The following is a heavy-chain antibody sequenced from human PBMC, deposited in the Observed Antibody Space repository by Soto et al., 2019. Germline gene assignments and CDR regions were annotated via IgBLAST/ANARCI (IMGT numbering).Heavy chain of an antibody. CDR2: TYYRSKRYN. CDR1: GDSVSSNSAA. V-gene: IGHV6-1*01. CDR3: ARATLGSSGWYSPAFDI. Sequence: PSQTLSLTCVISGDSVSSNSAAWNWIRQSPSRGLEWLGRTYYRSKRYNDYAVSVKSRITINPDTSKNQFSLQLNSVTPEDTAVYYCARATLGSSGWYSPAFDIWGQGTMVTVSS. J-gene: IGHJ3*02. D-gene: IGHD6-19*01.